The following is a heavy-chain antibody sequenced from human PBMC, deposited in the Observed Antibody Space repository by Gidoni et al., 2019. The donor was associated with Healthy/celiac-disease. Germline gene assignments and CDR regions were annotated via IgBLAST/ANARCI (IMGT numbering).Heavy chain of an antibody. D-gene: IGHD3-22*01. CDR2: IWYDGSNK. J-gene: IGHJ4*02. CDR1: GFTFRSYG. CDR3: ASNYYYDSSGYYALDY. Sequence: QVQLVESVVGVVQPGRSLRLSCAASGFTFRSYGMHWVRQAPGKGLEWVAVIWYDGSNKYYADSVKGRFTISRDKSKNTRYLQMNRRRAEDTAVYYCASNYYYDSSGYYALDYWGQGTLVTVSS. V-gene: IGHV3-33*01.